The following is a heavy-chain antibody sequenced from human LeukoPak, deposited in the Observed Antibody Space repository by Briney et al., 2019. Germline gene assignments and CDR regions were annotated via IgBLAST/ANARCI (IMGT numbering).Heavy chain of an antibody. CDR2: INDYTGDS. D-gene: IGHD3-22*01. V-gene: IGHV4-34*01. CDR1: GVSFTDYF. CDR3: ARGRIAKIVVVHSFSYGMDV. Sequence: SETLSLTCTVFGVSFTDYFWTWVRHSPGKGLEWIGEINDYTGDSKYNPSLNSRVSISLEKSKTQLSLELRSVTAADTAVYYCARGRIAKIVVVHSFSYGMDVWGQGTTVTVSS. J-gene: IGHJ6*02.